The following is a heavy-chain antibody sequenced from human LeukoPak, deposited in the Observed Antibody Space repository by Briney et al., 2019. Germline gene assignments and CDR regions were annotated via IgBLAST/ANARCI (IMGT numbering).Heavy chain of an antibody. CDR1: GYTFTGYY. CDR3: AREVPPGRSEYSIDY. J-gene: IGHJ4*02. V-gene: IGHV1-2*02. D-gene: IGHD1-14*01. CDR2: INPNSGGT. Sequence: AASVKVSCKASGYTFTGYYMHWVRQAPGQGLEWMGWINPNSGGTNYAQKFQGRVTMTRDTSISTAYMELSRLRSDDTAVYYCAREVPPGRSEYSIDYWGQGTLVTVSS.